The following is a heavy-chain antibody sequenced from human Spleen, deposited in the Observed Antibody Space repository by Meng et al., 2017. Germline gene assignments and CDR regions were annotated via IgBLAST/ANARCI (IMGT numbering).Heavy chain of an antibody. Sequence: ASVKVSCKASGYTFTGYYMHWVRQAPGQGLEWMGRINPNSGGTNYAQKFQGRVTMTRDTSISTAYMELSRLRSDDTAVYYCARGPSSSWRYYYYYGMDVWGQGTTVTVSS. D-gene: IGHD6-13*01. CDR3: ARGPSSSWRYYYYYGMDV. CDR1: GYTFTGYY. J-gene: IGHJ6*02. V-gene: IGHV1-2*06. CDR2: INPNSGGT.